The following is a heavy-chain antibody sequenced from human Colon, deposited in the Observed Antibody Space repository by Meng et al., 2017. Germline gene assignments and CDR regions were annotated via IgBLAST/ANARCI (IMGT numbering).Heavy chain of an antibody. CDR2: ISYDGREE. D-gene: IGHD6-19*01. J-gene: IGHJ5*02. Sequence: GESLKISCVASGFSFSNYGMHWVRQAPGKGPECVAFISYDGREEYYADSVKGRFSVSRDNAKNSLYLQMNSLRAEDTAVYYCARAEQWLAQNHWGQGTLVTVSS. V-gene: IGHV3-30*12. CDR1: GFSFSNYG. CDR3: ARAEQWLAQNH.